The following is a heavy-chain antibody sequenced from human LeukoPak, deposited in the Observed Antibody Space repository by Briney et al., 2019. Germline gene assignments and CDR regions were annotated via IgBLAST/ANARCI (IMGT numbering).Heavy chain of an antibody. CDR2: IYPDDSDT. J-gene: IGHJ5*02. Sequence: GESLKISCKGSEKSFISYWIAWVRQTPEKGLEWMGIIYPDDSDTRYSPSFQGQVTISADRSTSTAYLQWSSLEASDTAMYYCARRYFDSSEFDPWGQGTLVTVSS. D-gene: IGHD3-22*01. CDR1: EKSFISYW. CDR3: ARRYFDSSEFDP. V-gene: IGHV5-51*01.